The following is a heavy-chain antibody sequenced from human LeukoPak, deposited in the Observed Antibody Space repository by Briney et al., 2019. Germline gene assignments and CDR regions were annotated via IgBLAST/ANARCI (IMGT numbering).Heavy chain of an antibody. D-gene: IGHD2-15*01. CDR3: ARSAGSAFFDY. J-gene: IGHJ4*02. V-gene: IGHV1-2*04. CDR2: IYSDSGDT. CDR1: GYTFTGFY. Sequence: EASVKVSCKASGYTFTGFYIHWVRQAPGQGLEWMGWIYSDSGDTNYAQKFQGWVTMTRDTSISTAYMELSRLTSDDTAVYYRARSAGSAFFDYWGQGTLVTVSS.